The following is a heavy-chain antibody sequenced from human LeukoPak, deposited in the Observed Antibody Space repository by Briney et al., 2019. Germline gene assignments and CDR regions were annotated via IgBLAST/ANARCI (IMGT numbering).Heavy chain of an antibody. CDR2: ISVYNGNT. CDR1: GYTFTRYG. V-gene: IGHV1-18*01. D-gene: IGHD6-19*01. CDR3: ARDYSRGDPDY. Sequence: ASVKVSCKASGYTFTRYGISWVRQAPGQGLEWMGWISVYNGNTNYTQKVQGRVTVTTETSTSTAYMELRSLRSDDTAVYYCARDYSRGDPDYWGQGTLVTVSS. J-gene: IGHJ4*02.